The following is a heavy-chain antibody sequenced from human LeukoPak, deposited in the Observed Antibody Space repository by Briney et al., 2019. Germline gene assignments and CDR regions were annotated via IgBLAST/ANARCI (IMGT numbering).Heavy chain of an antibody. CDR1: GFTFSSHA. V-gene: IGHV3-30-3*01. CDR2: ISSDGNKK. J-gene: IGHJ4*02. CDR3: ARDVGRDTITTEIEY. D-gene: IGHD4-11*01. Sequence: GGSLRLSCAASGFTFSSHAMSWVRQAPGKGLEWVAVISSDGNKKNYADSVKGRFTISKDSSKNTLYLQMNTLRAEDTALYYCARDVGRDTITTEIEYWGQGTLVTVSS.